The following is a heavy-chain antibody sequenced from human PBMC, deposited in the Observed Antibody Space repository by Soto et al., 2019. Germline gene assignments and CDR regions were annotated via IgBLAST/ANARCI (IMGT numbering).Heavy chain of an antibody. J-gene: IGHJ4*02. D-gene: IGHD3-22*01. CDR1: GGTFSSYA. CDR3: VSGYLSSLGF. CDR2: IIPIFGTA. V-gene: IGHV1-69*13. Sequence: GASVKVSCKASGGTFSSYAISWVRQAPGQGLEWMGGIIPIFGTANYAQKFQGRVTITADESTSTAYMELSSLRSEDTAVYYCVSGYLSSLGFWGQGTLVTSPQ.